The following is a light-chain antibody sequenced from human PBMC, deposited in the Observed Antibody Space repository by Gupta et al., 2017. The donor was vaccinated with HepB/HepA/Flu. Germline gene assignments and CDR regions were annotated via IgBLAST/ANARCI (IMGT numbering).Light chain of an antibody. J-gene: IGLJ2*01. CDR3: SSRDNRIEHLPVG. CDR2: GIT. Sequence: SSELTQDPAVSVALGQTARITCQGDSPRRNYASWYQLKPGQAPVLVIVGITNRPSGVPDRFSGADSGTKSFLTSTGAQAEDEADDDGSSRDNRIEHLPVGLGGGTKLTVL. V-gene: IGLV3-19*01. CDR1: SPRRNY.